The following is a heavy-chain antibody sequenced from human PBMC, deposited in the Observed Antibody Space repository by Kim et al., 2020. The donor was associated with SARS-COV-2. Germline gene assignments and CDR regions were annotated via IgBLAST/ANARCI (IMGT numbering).Heavy chain of an antibody. CDR3: IKDPFGHRGEVRGPFGMDV. J-gene: IGHJ6*02. CDR1: GFTFSNYA. Sequence: GGSLRLSCAASGFTFSNYAMSWVRLAPGKGLEWVSSISGIGFNTYYADSVKGRFTISRDNSMNTLYLQVSSLRAEDKAIYYCIKDPFGHRGEVRGPFGMDVWGQGTTVTVSS. V-gene: IGHV3-23*01. D-gene: IGHD3-10*01. CDR2: ISGIGFNT.